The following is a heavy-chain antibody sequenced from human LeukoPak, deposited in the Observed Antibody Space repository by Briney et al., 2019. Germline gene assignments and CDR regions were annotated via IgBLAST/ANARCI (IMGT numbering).Heavy chain of an antibody. CDR3: ARDRLEDYYYYGMDV. Sequence: ASVKVSCKASKYTFTSYYKHWVRQAPGQGLEWMGIINPSGGSTSYAQKFQGRVTMTRDTSTSTVYMELSSLRSEDTAVYYCARDRLEDYYYYGMDVWGQGTTLTVSS. J-gene: IGHJ6*02. CDR1: KYTFTSYY. CDR2: INPSGGST. D-gene: IGHD6-25*01. V-gene: IGHV1-46*01.